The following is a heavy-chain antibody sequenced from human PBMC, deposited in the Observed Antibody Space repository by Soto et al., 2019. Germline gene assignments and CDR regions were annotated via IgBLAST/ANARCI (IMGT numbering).Heavy chain of an antibody. V-gene: IGHV4-4*07. Sequence: QVQLQESGPGLVKPSETLSLTCTVSGGSVSSYYWSWIRQPAVKGLEWIGRIYTSGSTIYNPSLKSRVTMSVDASKNQFSLKLSSVTAADTAVYYCARVVSSGYYGYFDYWGQGTLVTVSS. CDR2: IYTSGST. J-gene: IGHJ4*02. D-gene: IGHD3-22*01. CDR3: ARVVSSGYYGYFDY. CDR1: GGSVSSYY.